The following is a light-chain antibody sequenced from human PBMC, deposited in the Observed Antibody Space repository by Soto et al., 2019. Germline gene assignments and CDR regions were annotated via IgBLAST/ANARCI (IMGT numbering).Light chain of an antibody. CDR3: QQYNTWPPVT. Sequence: EIVMTQSPATLSVSPGERATLSCSASQSFSSNLAWYQQKPGQAPRLLIYGASTRATGIPARFSGSGSGTEFTLTISSLQSEDFAVYYCQQYNTWPPVTFGGGTKVEIK. V-gene: IGKV3-15*01. CDR1: QSFSSN. CDR2: GAS. J-gene: IGKJ4*01.